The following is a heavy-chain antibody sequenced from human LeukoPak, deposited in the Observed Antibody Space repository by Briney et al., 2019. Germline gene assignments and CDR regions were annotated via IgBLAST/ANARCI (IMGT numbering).Heavy chain of an antibody. J-gene: IGHJ4*02. CDR2: IYYSGST. Sequence: SETLSLTCTVSGGSISSYYWSWIRQPPGKGLEWIEYIYYSGSTNYNPSLKSRVTISVDTSKNQFSLKLSSVTAADTAVYYCARDKDHGDYFDYWGQGTLVTVSS. V-gene: IGHV4-59*01. CDR1: GGSISSYY. CDR3: ARDKDHGDYFDY. D-gene: IGHD4-17*01.